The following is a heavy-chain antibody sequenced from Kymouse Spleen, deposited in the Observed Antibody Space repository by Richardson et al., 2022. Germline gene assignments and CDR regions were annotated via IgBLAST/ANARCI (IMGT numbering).Heavy chain of an antibody. CDR2: IKSKTDGGTT. CDR3: TTESYSSSPYYYYYGMDV. D-gene: IGHD6-6*01. CDR1: GFTFSNAW. V-gene: IGHV3-15*01. J-gene: IGHJ6*02. Sequence: EVQLVESGGGLVKPGGSLRLSCAASGFTFSNAWMSWVRQAPGKGLEWVGRIKSKTDGGTTDYAAPVKGRFTISRDDSKNTLYLQMNSLKTEDTAVYYCTTESYSSSPYYYYYGMDVWGQGTTVTVSS.